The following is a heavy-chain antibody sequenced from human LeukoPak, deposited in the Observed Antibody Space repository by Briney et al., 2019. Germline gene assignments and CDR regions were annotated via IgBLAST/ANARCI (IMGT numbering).Heavy chain of an antibody. J-gene: IGHJ4*02. Sequence: GGSLRLSCAASGFTFSSYSMNWVRQAPGKGLEWVSSISSSSSSYIYYADSVKGRFTISRDNAKNSLYLQMNSLRAEDTAVYYCAREFYYDSSGFGYWGQGTLVTVSS. CDR2: ISSSSSSYI. CDR1: GFTFSSYS. V-gene: IGHV3-21*01. D-gene: IGHD3-22*01. CDR3: AREFYYDSSGFGY.